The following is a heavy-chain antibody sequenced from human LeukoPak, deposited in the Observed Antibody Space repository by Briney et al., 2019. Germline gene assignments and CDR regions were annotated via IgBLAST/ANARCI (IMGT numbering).Heavy chain of an antibody. Sequence: ASVKVSCKASGYTFTGYYMHWVRQAPGQGLEWMGWINPNSGGTNYAQKFQGRVTMTRDTSISTAYMELSRLRSDDTAMYYCAREGEYCSGGSCYSNFDYWGQGPLVTVSS. D-gene: IGHD2-15*01. CDR2: INPNSGGT. J-gene: IGHJ4*02. CDR1: GYTFTGYY. CDR3: AREGEYCSGGSCYSNFDY. V-gene: IGHV1-2*02.